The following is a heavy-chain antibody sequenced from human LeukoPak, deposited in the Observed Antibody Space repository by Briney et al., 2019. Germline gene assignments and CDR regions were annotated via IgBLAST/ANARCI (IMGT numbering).Heavy chain of an antibody. D-gene: IGHD4-17*01. Sequence: GASLQISYKGSGSSFTSYWIGWVRPLPGKGLGWMGIIYPGDSDTRYSPSFQGQVTISADKSITTAYLQWSSLKASDTAMYYCARRDCDYFYAFDIWGQGTMVTASS. V-gene: IGHV5-51*01. CDR3: ARRDCDYFYAFDI. CDR2: IYPGDSDT. J-gene: IGHJ3*02. CDR1: GSSFTSYW.